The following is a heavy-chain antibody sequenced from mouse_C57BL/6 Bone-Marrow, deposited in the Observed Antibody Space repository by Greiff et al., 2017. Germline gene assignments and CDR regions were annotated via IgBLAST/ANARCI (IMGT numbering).Heavy chain of an antibody. CDR2: LNSGGGYT. CDR1: GFTFSSYG. D-gene: IGHD2-3*01. CDR3: ARRDGYSERFAY. V-gene: IGHV5-6*02. J-gene: IGHJ3*01. Sequence: DVMLVESGGDLVKPGGSLKLSCAASGFTFSSYGMSWVRQTPDKRLAWVATLNSGGGYTYYPDSVQGRVTISRDNATNTLYLHMSSLKSEDTAMYYCARRDGYSERFAYWGQGTLVTVSA.